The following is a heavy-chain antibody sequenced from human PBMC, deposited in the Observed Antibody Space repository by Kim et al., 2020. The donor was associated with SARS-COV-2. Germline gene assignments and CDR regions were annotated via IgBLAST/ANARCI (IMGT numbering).Heavy chain of an antibody. D-gene: IGHD2-2*02. CDR2: ISSSSSTI. Sequence: GGSLRLSCAASGFTFSSYSMNWVRQAPGKGLEWVSYISSSSSTIYYADSVKGRFTISRDNAKNSLYLQMNSLRDEDTAVYYCARDYPRRYCSSTSCYKSWFDPWGQGTLVTVSS. V-gene: IGHV3-48*02. J-gene: IGHJ5*02. CDR1: GFTFSSYS. CDR3: ARDYPRRYCSSTSCYKSWFDP.